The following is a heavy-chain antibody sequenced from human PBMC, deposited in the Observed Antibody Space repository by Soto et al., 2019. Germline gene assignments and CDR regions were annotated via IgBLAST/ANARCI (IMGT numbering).Heavy chain of an antibody. CDR1: GFSFSSYA. J-gene: IGHJ4*02. CDR2: ISARGGSS. V-gene: IGHV3-23*01. D-gene: IGHD5-12*01. Sequence: DVQLLESGGGLVQPWGSLRLSCAASGFSFSSYAMVWVRQAPGKGLERVAVISARGGSSYFGGSVKGRLTLSRDNSKKVLSLESDSLRAEDSAIYSGGKGSIEYSAAVDNWGQGNVVVVSS. CDR3: GKGSIEYSAAVDN.